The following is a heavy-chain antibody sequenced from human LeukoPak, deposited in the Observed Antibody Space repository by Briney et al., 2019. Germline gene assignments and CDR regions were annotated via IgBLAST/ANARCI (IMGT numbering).Heavy chain of an antibody. Sequence: GGSLRLPCAASGFTFSTYAMNWVRQAPGKGLEWVSTISGSGGTTYYADSVKGRFTISRDNPKNTLYLQMNSLRAEDTAVYYCARDVSGTYWGQGTLVTVSS. J-gene: IGHJ4*02. CDR3: ARDVSGTY. CDR2: ISGSGGTT. D-gene: IGHD1-26*01. V-gene: IGHV3-23*01. CDR1: GFTFSTYA.